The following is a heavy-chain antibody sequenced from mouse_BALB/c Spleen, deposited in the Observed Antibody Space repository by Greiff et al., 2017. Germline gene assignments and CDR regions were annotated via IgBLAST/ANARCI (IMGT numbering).Heavy chain of an antibody. CDR1: GYTFTDYE. CDR2: IDPETGGT. D-gene: IGHD2-3*01. V-gene: IGHV1-15*01. Sequence: VQRVESGAELVRPGASVTLSCKASGYTFTDYEMHWVKQTPVHGLEWIGAIDPETGGTAYNQKFKGKATLTADKSSSTAYMELRSLTSEDSAVYYCTWRWLLKILAYWGQGTLVTVSA. CDR3: TWRWLLKILAY. J-gene: IGHJ3*01.